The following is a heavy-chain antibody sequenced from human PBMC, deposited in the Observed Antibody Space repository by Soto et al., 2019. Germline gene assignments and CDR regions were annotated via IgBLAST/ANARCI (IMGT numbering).Heavy chain of an antibody. D-gene: IGHD3-10*01. Sequence: SQTLSLTCAISGDSVSSYSAAWNWIRQSPSGGLEWLGRTYYRSRFFSDYAESVKSRIIINPDTYKNQFSLKLKSVTPEDTAVYYCVRDRYSSSGWFDPWGQGTPVTVSS. CDR3: VRDRYSSSGWFDP. J-gene: IGHJ5*02. CDR2: TYYRSRFFS. V-gene: IGHV6-1*01. CDR1: GDSVSSYSAA.